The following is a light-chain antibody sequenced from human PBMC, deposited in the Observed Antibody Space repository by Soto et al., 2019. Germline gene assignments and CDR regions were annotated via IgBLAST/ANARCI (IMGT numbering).Light chain of an antibody. V-gene: IGKV3-15*01. J-gene: IGKJ2*01. CDR3: QQYSSWPYT. CDR1: QSLNSN. Sequence: EIVMTQSPATLSVSPGERATLSCRASQSLNSNLAWYQQKPGQTPRLLISRASTRATGIPARFSGSASGTESTLTISSLQSEDFAVYYCQQYSSWPYTFGQGTKLEIK. CDR2: RAS.